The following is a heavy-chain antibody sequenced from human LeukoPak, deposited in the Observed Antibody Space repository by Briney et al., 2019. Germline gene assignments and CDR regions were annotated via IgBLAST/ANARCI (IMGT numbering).Heavy chain of an antibody. CDR2: IGSSISYI. J-gene: IGHJ6*02. CDR1: GFTFSNYA. V-gene: IGHV3-21*01. Sequence: GGSLRLSCAASGFTFSNYAMTWVRQAPGKGLEWVSFIGSSISYISYADSVKGRFAISRDNAKNSLYLQMNSLRAEDTAVYYCAREGYYSGMDVWGQGTTVTVSS. CDR3: AREGYYSGMDV.